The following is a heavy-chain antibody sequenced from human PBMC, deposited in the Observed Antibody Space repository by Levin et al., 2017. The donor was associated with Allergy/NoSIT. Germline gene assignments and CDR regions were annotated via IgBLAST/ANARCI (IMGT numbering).Heavy chain of an antibody. Sequence: GESLKISCAASGFTFSSYGMHWVRQAPGKGLEWVAVISYDGSNKYYADSVKGRFTISRDNSKNTLYLQMNSLRAEDTAVYYCAKDTSPLGIAVAGTGYWGQGTLVTVSS. V-gene: IGHV3-30*18. J-gene: IGHJ4*02. D-gene: IGHD6-19*01. CDR1: GFTFSSYG. CDR3: AKDTSPLGIAVAGTGY. CDR2: ISYDGSNK.